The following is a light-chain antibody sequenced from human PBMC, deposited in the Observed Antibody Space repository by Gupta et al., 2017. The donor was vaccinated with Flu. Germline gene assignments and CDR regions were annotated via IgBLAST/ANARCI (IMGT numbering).Light chain of an antibody. CDR3: QSYDSSLIGYV. Sequence: QSVLTQPPSLSGAPGQRFTITCTGSSSNIGTGYDVHWYQQLPGTAPKLLIYGNNNRPSGVPDRFSGSKSGTSASLAIXGXQAEDEXDYYCQSYDSSLIGYVFGTGTKVTVL. CDR1: SSNIGTGYD. V-gene: IGLV1-40*01. J-gene: IGLJ1*01. CDR2: GNN.